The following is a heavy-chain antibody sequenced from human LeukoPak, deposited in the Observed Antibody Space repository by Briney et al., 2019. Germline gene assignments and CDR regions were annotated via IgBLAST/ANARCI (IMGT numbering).Heavy chain of an antibody. D-gene: IGHD4-11*01. Sequence: PSETLSLTCAVYGGSFSGYYWSWIRQPPGKGLEWIGEINHSGSTNYNPSLKSRVTISVDTSKNQFSLQLSSVTAADTAVYYCARARRYSPIDYWGQGTLVTVSS. CDR3: ARARRYSPIDY. V-gene: IGHV4-34*01. CDR2: INHSGST. J-gene: IGHJ4*02. CDR1: GGSFSGYY.